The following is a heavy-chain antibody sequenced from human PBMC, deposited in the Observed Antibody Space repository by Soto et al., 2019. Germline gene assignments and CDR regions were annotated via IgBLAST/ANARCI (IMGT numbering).Heavy chain of an antibody. D-gene: IGHD6-19*01. Sequence: PSVTLSLTCTVSGGSISSYYWSWIRQPPGKGLEWIGYIYYSGSTNYNPSLKSRVTISVDTSKNQFSLKLSSVTAADTAVYYCARATEQWLGVGHFDYWGQGTLVTVSS. J-gene: IGHJ4*02. CDR2: IYYSGST. V-gene: IGHV4-59*01. CDR3: ARATEQWLGVGHFDY. CDR1: GGSISSYY.